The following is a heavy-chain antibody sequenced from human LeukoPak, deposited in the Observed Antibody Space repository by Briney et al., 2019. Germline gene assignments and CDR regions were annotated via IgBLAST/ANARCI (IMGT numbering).Heavy chain of an antibody. CDR2: IYHSGST. V-gene: IGHV4-38-2*02. Sequence: PSETLSLTCTVSGYSISSGYYWGWIRQPPGKGQEWIGSIYHSGSTYYNPSLKSRVTISVDTSKNQFSLKLSSVTAADTAVYYCARDLTTETRSWYLGIDFDYWGQGTLVTVSS. CDR1: GYSISSGYY. J-gene: IGHJ4*02. D-gene: IGHD6-13*01. CDR3: ARDLTTETRSWYLGIDFDY.